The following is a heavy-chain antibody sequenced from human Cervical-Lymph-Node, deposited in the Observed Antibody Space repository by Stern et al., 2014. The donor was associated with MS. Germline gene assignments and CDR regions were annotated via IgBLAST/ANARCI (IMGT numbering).Heavy chain of an antibody. CDR1: GFTFSSYS. CDR2: ISSSSSYI. Sequence: EVQLGESGGGLVKPGGSLRLSCAASGFTFSSYSMNWVRQAPGKGLEWVSSISSSSSYIYYADSVKGRFTISRDNAKNSLYLQMNSLRAEDTAVYYCARDQGGKYYDSSGYYSDAFDIWGQGTMVTVSS. J-gene: IGHJ3*02. CDR3: ARDQGGKYYDSSGYYSDAFDI. V-gene: IGHV3-21*01. D-gene: IGHD3-22*01.